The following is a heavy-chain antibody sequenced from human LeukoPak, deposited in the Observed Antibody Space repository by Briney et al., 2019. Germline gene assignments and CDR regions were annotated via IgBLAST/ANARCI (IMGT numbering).Heavy chain of an antibody. CDR1: GGSISSGDYY. J-gene: IGHJ4*02. Sequence: SETLSLTCTVSGGSISSGDYYWSWIRQPPGKGLEWIGYIYYSGSTYYNPSLKSRVTISVDTSKNQFSLKLSSMTAADTAVYYCARVPSGSYPFDYWGQGTLVTVSS. V-gene: IGHV4-30-4*08. D-gene: IGHD1-26*01. CDR2: IYYSGST. CDR3: ARVPSGSYPFDY.